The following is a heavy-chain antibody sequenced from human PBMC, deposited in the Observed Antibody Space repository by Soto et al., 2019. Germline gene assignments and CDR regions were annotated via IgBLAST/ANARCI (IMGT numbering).Heavy chain of an antibody. V-gene: IGHV3-74*01. CDR2: ITSDGSDT. CDR1: GFTFSSYW. Sequence: QSGGSLRLSCAASGFTFSSYWMHWVRQAPGKGLVWVSRITSDGSDTTYADSVKGRFTISRDNAKNTLLLQLNSLRAEDTAVYYCASLGFGELFIWGQGTLVTVSS. J-gene: IGHJ4*02. CDR3: ASLGFGELFI. D-gene: IGHD3-10*01.